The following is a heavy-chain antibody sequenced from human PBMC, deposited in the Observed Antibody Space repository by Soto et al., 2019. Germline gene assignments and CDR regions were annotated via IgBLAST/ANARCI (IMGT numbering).Heavy chain of an antibody. D-gene: IGHD1-26*01. CDR1: GGSISSSSYY. V-gene: IGHV4-39*01. CDR3: ARLYSGSYYGGVDGFDY. J-gene: IGHJ4*02. CDR2: IYYSGST. Sequence: SETLSLTCTVSGGSISSSSYYWGWIRQPPGKGLEWIGSIYYSGSTYYNPSLKSRVTISVDTSKNQFSLKLSSVTAADTAVYYCARLYSGSYYGGVDGFDYWGQGTLVTVSS.